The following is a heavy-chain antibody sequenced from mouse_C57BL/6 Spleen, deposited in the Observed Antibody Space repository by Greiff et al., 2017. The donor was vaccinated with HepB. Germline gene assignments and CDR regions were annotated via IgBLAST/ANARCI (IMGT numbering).Heavy chain of an antibody. J-gene: IGHJ1*03. CDR1: GFSLTSYG. Sequence: VKLQESGPGLVQPSQCLSIPCTVSGFSLTSYGVHWVRQYPGKGLEWLGVIWRGGSTHYNAAFITRLSISKDNSKSQVFFKMNSLQADDTTIYYCARNEGSSSYWYFDVWGTGTTVTVSS. D-gene: IGHD1-1*01. CDR3: ARNEGSSSYWYFDV. CDR2: IWRGGST. V-gene: IGHV2-2*01.